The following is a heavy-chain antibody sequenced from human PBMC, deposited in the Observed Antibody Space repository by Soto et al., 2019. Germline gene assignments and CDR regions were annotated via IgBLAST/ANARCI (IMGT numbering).Heavy chain of an antibody. CDR2: ISGSGGST. Sequence: EVQLLESGGGLVQPGGSLRLSCAASGFTFSSYAMSWVRQAPGKGLEWVSAISGSGGSTYYADSVKGRFTISRDNSENTRYLQMKSLRAEDTAVYYCAGRSSGWYFDYWGQGTLVTVSS. CDR1: GFTFSSYA. J-gene: IGHJ4*02. D-gene: IGHD6-19*01. CDR3: AGRSSGWYFDY. V-gene: IGHV3-23*01.